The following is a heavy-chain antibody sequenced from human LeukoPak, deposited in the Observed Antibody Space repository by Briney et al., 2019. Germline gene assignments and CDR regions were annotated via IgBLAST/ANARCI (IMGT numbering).Heavy chain of an antibody. V-gene: IGHV4-34*01. CDR1: GGSFSGYY. D-gene: IGHD2-21*01. CDR3: ARHSEGPFDP. J-gene: IGHJ5*02. Sequence: SETLSLTCAVYGGSFSGYYWSWIRQPPGKGLEWIGEINHSGSTNYNPSLKSRVTISVDTSKNQSSLKLSSVTAADTAVYYCARHSEGPFDPWGQGTLVTVSS. CDR2: INHSGST.